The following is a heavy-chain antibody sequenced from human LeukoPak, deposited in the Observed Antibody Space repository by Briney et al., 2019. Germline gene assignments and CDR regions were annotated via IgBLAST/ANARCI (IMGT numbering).Heavy chain of an antibody. D-gene: IGHD3-10*01. J-gene: IGHJ6*03. Sequence: PSETLSLTCAVSGYSIPGGHYWGWIRQTPGKGLEWIGSIFHSGSPNYTPSLKSRVTISVDTSKNLFSLRLNSVTAADTAVYYCARGLIGTFSTGLFYYYMDVWGKGTTVTVSS. CDR1: GYSIPGGHY. V-gene: IGHV4-38-2*01. CDR2: IFHSGSP. CDR3: ARGLIGTFSTGLFYYYMDV.